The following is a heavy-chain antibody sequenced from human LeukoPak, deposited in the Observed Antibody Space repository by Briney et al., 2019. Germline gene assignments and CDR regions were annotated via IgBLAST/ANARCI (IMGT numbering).Heavy chain of an antibody. D-gene: IGHD2-21*02. CDR3: ARVGYCGGDCYWGAAMNFDY. CDR2: INPNSGGT. J-gene: IGHJ4*02. V-gene: IGHV1-2*02. CDR1: GYTFTGYY. Sequence: ASVKVSCKASGYTFTGYYMHWVRQAPGQGLEWMGWINPNSGGTNYAQKFQGRVTMTRDTSISTAYMELSRLRSDDTAVYYCARVGYCGGDCYWGAAMNFDYWGQGTLVTVPS.